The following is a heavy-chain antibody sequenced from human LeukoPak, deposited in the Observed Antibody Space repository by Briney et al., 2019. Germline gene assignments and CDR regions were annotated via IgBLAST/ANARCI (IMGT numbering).Heavy chain of an antibody. Sequence: SETLSLTCTVSGGSISSYYWSWIRQPPGKGLEWIGYIYYSGSTNYNPSLKSRVTISVDTSKNQFSLKLSSVSAADTAVYYCARDNWNYGSSMDVWGQGTTVTVSS. J-gene: IGHJ6*02. CDR1: GGSISSYY. CDR3: ARDNWNYGSSMDV. V-gene: IGHV4-59*01. D-gene: IGHD1-7*01. CDR2: IYYSGST.